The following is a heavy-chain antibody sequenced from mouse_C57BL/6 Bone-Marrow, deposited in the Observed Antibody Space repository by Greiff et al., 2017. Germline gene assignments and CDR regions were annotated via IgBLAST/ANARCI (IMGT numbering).Heavy chain of an antibody. CDR1: GFTFSSYG. D-gene: IGHD1-1*01. CDR2: ISSGGSYT. V-gene: IGHV5-6*01. CDR3: ARERSSPYWYFDV. Sequence: DVQLVESGGDLVKPGGSLKLSCAASGFTFSSYGMSWVRQTPDKRLAWVATISSGGSYTYYPDSVKGRFTISRDNAKNTLYLQMSSLKSEDTAMYYCARERSSPYWYFDVWGTGTTVTVSS. J-gene: IGHJ1*03.